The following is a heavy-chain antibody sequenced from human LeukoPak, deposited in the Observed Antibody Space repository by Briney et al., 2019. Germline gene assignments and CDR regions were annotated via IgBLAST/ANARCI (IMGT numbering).Heavy chain of an antibody. Sequence: GGSLRLSCAASGFTFSSYAMSWVRQAPGKGLEWVSAISGSGGSTYYADSVKGRFTISRDNSKHTLYLQMNSLRAEDTSVYYCASWTYYNSSGLDYWGQGTLVTVSS. D-gene: IGHD3-22*01. CDR2: ISGSGGST. CDR1: GFTFSSYA. V-gene: IGHV3-23*01. J-gene: IGHJ4*02. CDR3: ASWTYYNSSGLDY.